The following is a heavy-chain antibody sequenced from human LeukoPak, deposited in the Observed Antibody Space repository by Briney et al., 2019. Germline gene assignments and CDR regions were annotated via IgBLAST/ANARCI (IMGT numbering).Heavy chain of an antibody. D-gene: IGHD6-13*01. CDR3: ARVAEAAAFDS. V-gene: IGHV3-48*04. CDR1: GFTFSTYW. Sequence: GGSLRLSCAASGFTFSTYWMMWVRQAPGKGLEWVSYISSSGSTIYYADSMRGRFTISRDNAKNSLYLQMNSLKPEDTAVYYCARVAEAAAFDSWGQGTLVTVSS. CDR2: ISSSGSTI. J-gene: IGHJ4*02.